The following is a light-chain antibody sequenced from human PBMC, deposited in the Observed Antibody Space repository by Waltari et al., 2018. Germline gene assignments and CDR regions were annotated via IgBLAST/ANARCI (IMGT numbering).Light chain of an antibody. Sequence: EIVLTQSPGTLSLSPGESATLSCRASQSIGSSLAWYQQRPGQAPRLLIYGAFIRATGVADRFSGRGSGTDFSLTISRLEAEDFAVYYCQHYVRLPVAFGLGTKVEIK. V-gene: IGKV3-20*01. CDR3: QHYVRLPVA. J-gene: IGKJ1*01. CDR1: QSIGSS. CDR2: GAF.